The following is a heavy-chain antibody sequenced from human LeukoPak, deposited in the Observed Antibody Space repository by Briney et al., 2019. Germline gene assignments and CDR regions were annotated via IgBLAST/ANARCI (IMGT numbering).Heavy chain of an antibody. Sequence: TGVTLRLSCAASGFTFDDYAMHWVRQAPGKGLEWVSLISGYGGSTYYADSVKGRFTISRDNSKNSLYLQMNSLRTEDTALYYCAKGVEQQLGTDYWGQGTLVTVSS. CDR3: AKGVEQQLGTDY. CDR2: ISGYGGST. J-gene: IGHJ4*02. D-gene: IGHD6-13*01. CDR1: GFTFDDYA. V-gene: IGHV3-43*02.